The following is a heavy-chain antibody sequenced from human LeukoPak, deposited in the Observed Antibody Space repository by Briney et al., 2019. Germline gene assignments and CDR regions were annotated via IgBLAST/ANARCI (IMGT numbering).Heavy chain of an antibody. V-gene: IGHV3-23*01. J-gene: IGHJ4*02. CDR2: ISGSGGST. CDR3: VRNYGYYYDSSGYWRY. D-gene: IGHD3-22*01. Sequence: PGGSLRLSCAAPGFTFSSYAMSWVRQAPGKGLEWVSAISGSGGSTYYADSVKGRFTISRDNSKNTLYLQMNSLRAEDTAVYYCVRNYGYYYDSSGYWRYWGQGTLVTVSS. CDR1: GFTFSSYA.